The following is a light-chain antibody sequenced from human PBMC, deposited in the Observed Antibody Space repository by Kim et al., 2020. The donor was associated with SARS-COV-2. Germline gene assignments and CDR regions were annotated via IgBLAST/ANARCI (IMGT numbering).Light chain of an antibody. CDR1: QGVSSY. CDR2: DAS. V-gene: IGKV3-11*01. Sequence: SLSPGERPPLSGRASQGVSSYLVWYQHKPGQTPRLLIYDASNRATGIPARFSGSGSGTDFTLTISSLEAEDFAVYYCQQWNSWPLTFGGGTKLEI. J-gene: IGKJ4*01. CDR3: QQWNSWPLT.